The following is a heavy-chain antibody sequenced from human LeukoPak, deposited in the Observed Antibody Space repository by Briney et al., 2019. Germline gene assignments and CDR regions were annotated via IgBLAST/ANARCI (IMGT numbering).Heavy chain of an antibody. J-gene: IGHJ4*02. CDR1: GFTVSSNY. CDR2: ISSSGSAV. D-gene: IGHD5-18*01. CDR3: ATGFSYGSDDY. V-gene: IGHV3-11*04. Sequence: PGGSLRLSCAASGFTVSSNYMSWVRLAPGKGLEWVSYISSSGSAVYYADSVKGRFTISRDNAKNSLYLQTNSLRAEDTAVYYCATGFSYGSDDYWGQGTLVTVSS.